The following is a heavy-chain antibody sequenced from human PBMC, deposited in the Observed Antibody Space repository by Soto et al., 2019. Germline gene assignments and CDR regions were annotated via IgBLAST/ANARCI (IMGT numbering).Heavy chain of an antibody. Sequence: QVQLVESGGGVVQPGRSLRLSCAASGFTFSSYAMHWVRQAPGKGLEWVAVISYDGSNKYYADSVKGRFTISRDNSKNPLYLQMNSLRAEDTAVEYWARVAVEMATIHGFDYWGQGTLVTVSS. D-gene: IGHD5-12*01. J-gene: IGHJ4*02. CDR1: GFTFSSYA. CDR3: ARVAVEMATIHGFDY. CDR2: ISYDGSNK. V-gene: IGHV3-30-3*01.